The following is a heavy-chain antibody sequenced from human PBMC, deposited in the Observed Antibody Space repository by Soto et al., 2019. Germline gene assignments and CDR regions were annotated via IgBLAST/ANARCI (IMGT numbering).Heavy chain of an antibody. CDR3: ARGYYDSSGYYFDY. D-gene: IGHD3-22*01. V-gene: IGHV1-3*01. CDR1: GYTFTSNA. CDR2: ISAGNGNT. J-gene: IGHJ4*02. Sequence: ASVKVSCKTSGYTFTSNAIHWVRQAPGQRPEWMGWISAGNGNTKYSHKLQGRVTMTTDTSTSTAYMEMRSLRSEDTAVYYCARGYYDSSGYYFDYWGQGTLVTVSS.